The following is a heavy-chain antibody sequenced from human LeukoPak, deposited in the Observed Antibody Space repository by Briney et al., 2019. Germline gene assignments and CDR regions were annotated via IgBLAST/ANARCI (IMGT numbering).Heavy chain of an antibody. Sequence: ASVKVSCKASGYTFTGYYMHWVRQAPGQGLKWMGWINPNSGGTNYAQKFQGWVTMTRDTSISTAYMELSRLRSGDTAVYYCTRGYCTNGVCYLNWFDPWGQGTLVTVSS. D-gene: IGHD2-8*01. CDR1: GYTFTGYY. V-gene: IGHV1-2*04. CDR2: INPNSGGT. J-gene: IGHJ5*02. CDR3: TRGYCTNGVCYLNWFDP.